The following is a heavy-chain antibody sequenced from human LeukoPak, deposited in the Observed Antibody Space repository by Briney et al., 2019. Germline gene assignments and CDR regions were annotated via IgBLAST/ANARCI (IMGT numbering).Heavy chain of an antibody. V-gene: IGHV3-11*04. CDR1: GFTFSNNY. CDR3: ARGGGSYCGGDCYRQPFDY. CDR2: ISSSGSTI. J-gene: IGHJ4*02. D-gene: IGHD2-21*02. Sequence: GGSLRLSSAASGFTFSNNYMSWIRQAPGKKLEWVSYISSSGSTIYYADSVKGRFTISRDNAKNSRYLQMNSLRAEDTAVYYCARGGGSYCGGDCYRQPFDYGGQGTLVTVPS.